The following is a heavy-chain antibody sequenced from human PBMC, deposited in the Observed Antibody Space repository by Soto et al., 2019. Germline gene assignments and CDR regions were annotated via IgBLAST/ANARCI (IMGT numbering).Heavy chain of an antibody. J-gene: IGHJ4*02. Sequence: QPGGSLRLSCAASGFTFDDYAMHWVRQAPGKGLEWVSGISWNSGSIGYADSVKGRFTISRDNAKNSLYLQMNSLRAEDTALYYCARIPHRYDALTGPGYWGQGALVTVSS. CDR2: ISWNSGSI. CDR1: GFTFDDYA. CDR3: ARIPHRYDALTGPGY. V-gene: IGHV3-9*01. D-gene: IGHD3-9*01.